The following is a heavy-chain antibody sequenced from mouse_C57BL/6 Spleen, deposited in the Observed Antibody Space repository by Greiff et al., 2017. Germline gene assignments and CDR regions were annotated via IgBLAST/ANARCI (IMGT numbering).Heavy chain of an antibody. J-gene: IGHJ4*01. V-gene: IGHV1-39*01. CDR2: INPNYGTT. CDR1: GYSFTDYN. CDR3: ARTAYYSNYDYAMDY. D-gene: IGHD2-5*01. Sequence: SGPELVKPGASVKISCKASGYSFTDYNMNWVKQSNGKSLEWIGVINPNYGTTSYNQKFKGKATLTVDQSSSTAYMQLNSLTSEDSAVYYCARTAYYSNYDYAMDYWGQGTSVTVSS.